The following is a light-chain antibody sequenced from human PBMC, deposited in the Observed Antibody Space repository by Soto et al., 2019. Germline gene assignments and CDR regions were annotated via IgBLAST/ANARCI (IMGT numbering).Light chain of an antibody. CDR2: DVS. J-gene: IGKJ1*01. CDR1: QSVSSSY. V-gene: IGKV3-20*01. Sequence: EIVLTQSPGTLSLSPGERATLSCRVSQSVSSSYLAWYQQKPGQAPRLLIYDVSSRATGIPDRFSGSGSGTDFTLTISRLEPEDFAVYYCQQYGSSPQTFGQGTKVEIK. CDR3: QQYGSSPQT.